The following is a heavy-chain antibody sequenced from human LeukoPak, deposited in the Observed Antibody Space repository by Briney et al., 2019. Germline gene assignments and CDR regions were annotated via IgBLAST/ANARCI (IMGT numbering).Heavy chain of an antibody. J-gene: IGHJ6*02. CDR3: AGSSGSYKDYHHYGMDV. V-gene: IGHV4-59*01. D-gene: IGHD3-10*01. Sequence: SETLSLTCTVSGGSISSYYWSWIRQPPGKGLEWIGYTYYSGSTNYNPSLKSRVTISVDTSKNQFSLKLSSVTAADTAVYYCAGSSGSYKDYHHYGMDVWGQGTTVTVSS. CDR2: TYYSGST. CDR1: GGSISSYY.